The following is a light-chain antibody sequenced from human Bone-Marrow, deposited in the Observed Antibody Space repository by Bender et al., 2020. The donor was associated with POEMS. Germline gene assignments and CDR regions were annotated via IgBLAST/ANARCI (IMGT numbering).Light chain of an antibody. CDR3: CSSAPTTTR. V-gene: IGLV2-23*01. J-gene: IGLJ2*01. CDR2: EDI. Sequence: QSALTQPASVSGSPGQSITISCTGTSSDVVSWYQQHPDKPPKLIIYEDIKRPSGVSNRFSGSKSGNTASLTISGLQAEAEADYRCCSSAPTTTRFGGGTKLTVL. CDR1: SSDVV.